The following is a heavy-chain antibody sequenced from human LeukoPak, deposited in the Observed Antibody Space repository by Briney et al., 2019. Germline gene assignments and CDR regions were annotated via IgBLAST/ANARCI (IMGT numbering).Heavy chain of an antibody. J-gene: IGHJ3*02. CDR2: MNPNSGNT. CDR1: GYTFTGYY. D-gene: IGHD6-13*01. CDR3: ARTPAAFDAFDI. V-gene: IGHV1-8*03. Sequence: ASVKVSCKASGYTFTGYYMHWVRQAPGQGLEWMGWMNPNSGNTGYAQKFQGRVTITRNTSISTAYMELSSLRSEDTAVYYCARTPAAFDAFDIWGQGTMVTVSS.